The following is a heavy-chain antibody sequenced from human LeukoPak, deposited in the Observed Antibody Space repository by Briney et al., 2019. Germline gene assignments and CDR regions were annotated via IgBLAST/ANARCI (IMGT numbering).Heavy chain of an antibody. V-gene: IGHV3-21*01. D-gene: IGHD1-20*01. CDR3: AKEGITGTYYFDY. Sequence: PGGSLRLSCAASGFTFSSYNMNWVRQAPGKGLEWVSSISLTGGYIQYADSVKGRFTISRDNSKNTLYLQMNSLRAEDTAVYYCAKEGITGTYYFDYWGQGTLVTVSS. CDR1: GFTFSSYN. CDR2: ISLTGGYI. J-gene: IGHJ4*02.